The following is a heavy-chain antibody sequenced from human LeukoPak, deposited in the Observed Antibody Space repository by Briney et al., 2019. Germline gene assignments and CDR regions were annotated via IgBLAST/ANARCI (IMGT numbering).Heavy chain of an antibody. J-gene: IGHJ3*02. D-gene: IGHD6-13*01. CDR1: GGTFSSYA. CDR2: IIPIFGTA. V-gene: IGHV1-69*13. CDR3: ASQGIPLDAFDI. Sequence: GASVKVSCKASGGTFSSYAISWVRQAPGQGLEWMGGIIPIFGTANYAQKFQGRVTITADESTSTAYMELSSLRSEDTAVYYCASQGIPLDAFDIWGQGTMVTVSS.